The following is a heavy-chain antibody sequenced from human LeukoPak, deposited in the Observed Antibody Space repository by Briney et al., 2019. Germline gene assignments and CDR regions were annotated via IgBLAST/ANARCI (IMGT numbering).Heavy chain of an antibody. J-gene: IGHJ5*02. CDR2: IYYSGST. V-gene: IGHV4-30-4*08. CDR1: GGSIGSGDYY. Sequence: PSETLSLTCTVSGGSIGSGDYYWSWIRQPPGKGLEWIGYIYYSGSTYYNPSLKSRVTISVDTSKNQFSLKLSSVTAADTAVYYCARAGINNWFDPWGQGTLVTVSS. CDR3: ARAGINNWFDP. D-gene: IGHD6-13*01.